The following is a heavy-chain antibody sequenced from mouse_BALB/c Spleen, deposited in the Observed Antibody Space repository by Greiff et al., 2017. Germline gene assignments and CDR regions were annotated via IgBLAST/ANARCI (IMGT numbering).Heavy chain of an antibody. CDR2: ISDGGSYT. Sequence: EVKVVESGGGLVKPGGSLKLSCAASGFTFSDYYMYWVRQTPEKRLEWVATISDGGSYTYYPDSVKGRFTISRDNARNILYLQMSSLRSEDTAMYYCARERDLLCPYYAMDYWGQGTSVTVSS. J-gene: IGHJ4*01. V-gene: IGHV5-4*02. CDR1: GFTFSDYY. CDR3: ARERDLLCPYYAMDY. D-gene: IGHD2-1*01.